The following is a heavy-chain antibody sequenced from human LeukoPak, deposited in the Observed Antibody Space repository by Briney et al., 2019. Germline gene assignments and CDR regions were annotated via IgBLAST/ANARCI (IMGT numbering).Heavy chain of an antibody. D-gene: IGHD3-10*01. CDR1: GFTFSSYS. J-gene: IGHJ4*02. CDR3: ARASYYGSGSYSPLDY. CDR2: ISSSSSYI. V-gene: IGHV3-21*01. Sequence: GGSLRLSCAASGFTFSSYSMNWVRQAPGKGLEWVSSISSSSSYIYYADSVKGRFTISRDNAKNSLYLQMNSLRAEDTAVYYRARASYYGSGSYSPLDYWGQGTLVTVSS.